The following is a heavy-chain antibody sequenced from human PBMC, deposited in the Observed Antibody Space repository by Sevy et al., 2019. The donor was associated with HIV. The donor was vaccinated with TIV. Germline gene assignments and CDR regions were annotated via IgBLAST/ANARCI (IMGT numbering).Heavy chain of an antibody. CDR3: AREKRGYSYGKTNIFDY. CDR2: IWYDGSNK. CDR1: GFTFSSYG. V-gene: IGHV3-33*01. D-gene: IGHD5-18*01. J-gene: IGHJ4*02. Sequence: GESLKISCAASGFTFSSYGMHWVRQAPGKGLEWVAVIWYDGSNKYYADSVKGRFTISRDNSKNTLYLQMNSLRAEDTAVYYCAREKRGYSYGKTNIFDYWGQGTLVTVSS.